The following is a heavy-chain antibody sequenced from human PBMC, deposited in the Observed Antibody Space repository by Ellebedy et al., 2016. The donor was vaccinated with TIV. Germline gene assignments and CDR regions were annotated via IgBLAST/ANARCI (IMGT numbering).Heavy chain of an antibody. Sequence: SETLSLTCTVSGGSMTRSSYYWGWIRQPPGKGLEWIGNIYYTGSTYYNPSLENRVSISADPSKNQFSLKLRSVTAADTAVYYCARRGTVVTPGWYFDLWGRGTLVTVSS. CDR2: IYYTGST. CDR3: ARRGTVVTPGWYFDL. V-gene: IGHV4-39*01. J-gene: IGHJ2*01. CDR1: GGSMTRSSYY. D-gene: IGHD4-23*01.